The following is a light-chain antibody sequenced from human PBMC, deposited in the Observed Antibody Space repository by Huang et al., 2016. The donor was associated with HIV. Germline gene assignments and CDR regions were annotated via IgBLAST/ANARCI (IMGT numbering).Light chain of an antibody. CDR2: AAS. CDR3: QQYDIHPLT. V-gene: IGKV1-8*01. CDR1: QDINNF. Sequence: IRMTQSPSSLSASTGDRVTITCRANQDINNFLAWYQQRPGSVPKLLIYAASTLPSGVPSMFSGNGAGTDFTLTIGCLHSEDVATYYCQQYDIHPLTFGPGTRVDIK. J-gene: IGKJ3*01.